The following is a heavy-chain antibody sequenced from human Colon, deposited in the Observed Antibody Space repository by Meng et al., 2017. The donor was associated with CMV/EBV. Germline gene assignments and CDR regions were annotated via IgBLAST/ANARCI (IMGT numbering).Heavy chain of an antibody. D-gene: IGHD3-3*01. V-gene: IGHV1-2*02. CDR1: GYTFNGYF. CDR3: ATFGGDFDY. Sequence: VQLVQSGAEVTEPGASVKVSCKTSGYTFNGYFMHWVRQAPGQGLEWMGWINPVTGDTSYAQKFQVRVTMTRDTSISTAYMELSSLRSDDTAVYYCATFGGDFDYWGQGTLVTVSS. CDR2: INPVTGDT. J-gene: IGHJ4*02.